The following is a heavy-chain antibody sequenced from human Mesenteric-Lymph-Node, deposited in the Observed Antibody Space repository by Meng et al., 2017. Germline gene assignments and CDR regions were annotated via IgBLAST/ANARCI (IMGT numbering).Heavy chain of an antibody. CDR1: GGTFSNYA. V-gene: IGHV1-69*05. J-gene: IGHJ3*02. CDR3: ARDNGYDRGDAFDI. Sequence: SVKVSCKASGGTFSNYAICWVRQAPGQGLEWMGGIIPRFGPAQSAQHLQGRLTITTDDSTNTAYMELNSLTSEDTAMYYCARDNGYDRGDAFDIWGQGTMVTVSS. D-gene: IGHD5-18*01. CDR2: IIPRFGPA.